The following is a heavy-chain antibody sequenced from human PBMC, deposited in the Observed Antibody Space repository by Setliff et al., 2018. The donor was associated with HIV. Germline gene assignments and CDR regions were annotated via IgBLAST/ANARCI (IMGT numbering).Heavy chain of an antibody. D-gene: IGHD4-17*01. CDR2: ISAYNGNT. V-gene: IGHV1-18*01. CDR1: GYTFTSYG. J-gene: IGHJ3*02. Sequence: ASVKVSCKASGYTFTSYGFNWLRQAPGQGLEWMGWISAYNGNTNYAQKFQGRVTITADESTSTAYMELRSLRSEDTAVYYCARVFHSLPTGLNDPFDMWGQGTLVTVSS. CDR3: ARVFHSLPTGLNDPFDM.